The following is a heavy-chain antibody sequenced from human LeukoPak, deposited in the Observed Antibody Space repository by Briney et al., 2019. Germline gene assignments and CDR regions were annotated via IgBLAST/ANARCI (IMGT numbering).Heavy chain of an antibody. CDR2: INPSGGST. Sequence: ASVKVSCNASGYTFTSYYMHWVRQAPGQGLEWMGIINPSGGSTSYAQKFQGRVTMTRDTSTSTVYMELSSLRSEDTAVYYCARDDYGGNSDYWGQGTLVTVSS. D-gene: IGHD4-23*01. J-gene: IGHJ4*02. V-gene: IGHV1-46*01. CDR3: ARDDYGGNSDY. CDR1: GYTFTSYY.